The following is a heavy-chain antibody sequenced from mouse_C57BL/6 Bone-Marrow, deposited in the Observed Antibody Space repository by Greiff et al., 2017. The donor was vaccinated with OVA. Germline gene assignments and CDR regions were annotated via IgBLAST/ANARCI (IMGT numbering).Heavy chain of an antibody. J-gene: IGHJ4*01. CDR1: GFSLTSYG. D-gene: IGHD2-4*01. CDR3: AKQVQDYVYYAMDY. CDR2: IWGGGST. Sequence: VKLVESGPGLVAPSQCLSITCTVSGFSLTSYGVDWVRQPPGKGLEWLGVIWGGGSTNYNSALMSRLSISKDNSKSQVFLKKNSLQTDDTAMYYCAKQVQDYVYYAMDYWGQGTSVTVSS. V-gene: IGHV2-9*01.